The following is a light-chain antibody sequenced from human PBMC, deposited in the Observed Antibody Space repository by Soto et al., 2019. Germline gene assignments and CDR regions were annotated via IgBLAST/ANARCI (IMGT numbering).Light chain of an antibody. CDR3: QQRSNWPLN. CDR1: QSVSIY. Sequence: IVLTQSPATLSLSPGEIATLYFIASQSVSIYLAWYQQKPGQAPRLLIYDASNRATGIPARFSGSGSGTDFTLTISSLEPEDFAVYYCQQRSNWPLNCGGGTKGDIK. CDR2: DAS. V-gene: IGKV3-11*01. J-gene: IGKJ4*01.